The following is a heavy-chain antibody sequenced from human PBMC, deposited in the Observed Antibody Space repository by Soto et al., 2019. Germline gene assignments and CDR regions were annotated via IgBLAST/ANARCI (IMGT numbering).Heavy chain of an antibody. CDR2: VFWDDHN. D-gene: IGHD1-1*01. CDR3: ARTFYGYNYYFDF. V-gene: IGHV2-5*02. J-gene: IGHJ4*02. CDR1: GFSLTTGGAG. Sequence: SGPTLVNPTQTLTLTCTFSGFSLTTGGAGVAWIRQPPAKALEWLGVVFWDDHNRYSPSLQHRLTITKDTSRSQVVLTITDMDPVDTATYYCARTFYGYNYYFDFWGQGTLVTVSS.